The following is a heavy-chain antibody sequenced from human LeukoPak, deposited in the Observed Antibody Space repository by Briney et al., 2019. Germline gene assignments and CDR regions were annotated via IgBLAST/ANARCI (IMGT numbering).Heavy chain of an antibody. Sequence: ASVKVSCKASGYTFTSYGISWVRQAPGQGLEWMGWISAYNGNTNYAQKLQGRVTMTTDTSTSTAYMGLRSLRSDDTAVYYCARNPYGGNSDAFDIWGQGTMVTVSS. V-gene: IGHV1-18*01. J-gene: IGHJ3*02. CDR1: GYTFTSYG. CDR3: ARNPYGGNSDAFDI. D-gene: IGHD4-23*01. CDR2: ISAYNGNT.